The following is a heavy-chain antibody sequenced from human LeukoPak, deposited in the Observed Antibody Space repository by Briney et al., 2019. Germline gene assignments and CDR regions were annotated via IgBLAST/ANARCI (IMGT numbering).Heavy chain of an antibody. CDR1: EFSFRSYA. J-gene: IGHJ4*02. CDR3: AKDKAGGYSYGYLIDY. Sequence: GGSLRLSCAASEFSFRSYAMSWVRQAPGKGLEWVSSINSAGTTYYADSVKGRFIISRDNSKNTLYLQMNSLRAEDTAVYYCAKDKAGGYSYGYLIDYWGQGTLVTVSS. D-gene: IGHD5-18*01. CDR2: INSAGTT. V-gene: IGHV3-23*01.